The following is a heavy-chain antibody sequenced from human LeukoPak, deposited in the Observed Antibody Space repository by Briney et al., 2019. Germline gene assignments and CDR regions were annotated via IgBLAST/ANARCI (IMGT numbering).Heavy chain of an antibody. CDR2: ISWNSGKI. V-gene: IGHV3-9*01. D-gene: IGHD5-12*01. Sequence: GGSLRLSCAASGFIFDDYAMHWVRQAPGKGLEWVSGISWNSGKIDYADSVKGRFTISRDNAKNSLYLQMNSLRAEDTAVYYCASHPGVDIVATIIDYSDYWGQGTLVTVSS. CDR3: ASHPGVDIVATIIDYSDY. J-gene: IGHJ4*02. CDR1: GFIFDDYA.